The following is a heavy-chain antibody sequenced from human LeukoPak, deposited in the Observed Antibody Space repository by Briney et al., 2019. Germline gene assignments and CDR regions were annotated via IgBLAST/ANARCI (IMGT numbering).Heavy chain of an antibody. Sequence: SVKVSCKASGGTFSSYAISWVRQAPGQGLEWMGGIIPIFGTANYAQKFQGRVTMTRDTSISTAYMELSRLRSDDTAVYYCARDRTGRNTAQDDYWGQGTLVTVSS. CDR2: IIPIFGTA. D-gene: IGHD5-18*01. CDR3: ARDRTGRNTAQDDY. J-gene: IGHJ4*02. V-gene: IGHV1-69*05. CDR1: GGTFSSYA.